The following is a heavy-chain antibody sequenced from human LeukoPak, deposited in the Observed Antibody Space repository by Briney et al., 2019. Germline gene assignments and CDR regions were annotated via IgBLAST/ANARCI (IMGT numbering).Heavy chain of an antibody. CDR3: ARGGDPSDY. V-gene: IGHV3-48*01. Sequence: PGGSLRLSCAASGFTFSSYSMNWVRQAPGKGLEWVSYIRSSSSTIYYADSVKGRFTISRDNAKNSLYLQMNSLRAEDTAVYYCARGGDPSDYWGQGTLVTVSS. J-gene: IGHJ4*02. CDR1: GFTFSSYS. CDR2: IRSSSSTI. D-gene: IGHD3-10*01.